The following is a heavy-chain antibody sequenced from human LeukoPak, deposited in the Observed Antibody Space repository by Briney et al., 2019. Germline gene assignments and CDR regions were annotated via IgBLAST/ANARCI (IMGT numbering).Heavy chain of an antibody. Sequence: GGSLRLSCAASGFTFSSYSMNWVRQAPGKGLEWVSSISSSSSYIYYADSVKGRFTISRDNAKNSLYLQMNSLRAEDTAVYYCASRRITMVRGIIPRPFDYWGQGTLVTVSS. CDR3: ASRRITMVRGIIPRPFDY. D-gene: IGHD3-10*01. CDR2: ISSSSSYI. CDR1: GFTFSSYS. V-gene: IGHV3-21*01. J-gene: IGHJ4*02.